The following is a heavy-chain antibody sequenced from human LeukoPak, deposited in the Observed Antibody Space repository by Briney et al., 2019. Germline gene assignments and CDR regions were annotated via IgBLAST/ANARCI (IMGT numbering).Heavy chain of an antibody. J-gene: IGHJ4*02. Sequence: SETLSLTCAVYGGSFRGYYWSWIRQPPGKGLEWIGEINHSGSTNYNPSLKSRVTISVDTSKNQFSLNLSSVTAADTAVYYCARNEGRLVVPADMGGGLDYWGQGTLVTVSS. V-gene: IGHV4-34*01. CDR1: GGSFRGYY. CDR2: INHSGST. D-gene: IGHD2-2*01. CDR3: ARNEGRLVVPADMGGGLDY.